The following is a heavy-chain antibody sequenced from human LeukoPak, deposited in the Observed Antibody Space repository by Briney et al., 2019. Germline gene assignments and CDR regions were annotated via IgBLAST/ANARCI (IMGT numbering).Heavy chain of an antibody. D-gene: IGHD6-13*01. CDR3: ARDRYSSKPTIDY. V-gene: IGHV3-48*01. CDR2: ISSSSSTI. CDR1: GFTFCSYR. J-gene: IGHJ4*02. Sequence: GGSLRLSCAASGFTFCSYRMNWDRPAPGKGLEGVSYISSSSSTIYYADSVKGRFTISRDNAKNSLYLQMNSLRAEDTAVYYCARDRYSSKPTIDYWGQGTLVTVSS.